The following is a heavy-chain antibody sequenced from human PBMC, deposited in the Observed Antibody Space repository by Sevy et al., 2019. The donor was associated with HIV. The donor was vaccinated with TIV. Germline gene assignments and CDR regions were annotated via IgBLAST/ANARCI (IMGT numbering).Heavy chain of an antibody. D-gene: IGHD5-12*01. J-gene: IGHJ6*02. V-gene: IGHV3-13*01. Sequence: GGSLRLSCAASGFTFSSYDMHWVRQATGKGLEWVSAIGTAGDTYYPGSVKGRFTISRENAKNSLLLQMNSLRAGDTAVYYCARDRLVTGKYYYYYGMDVWGQGTTVTVSS. CDR1: GFTFSSYD. CDR3: ARDRLVTGKYYYYYGMDV. CDR2: IGTAGDT.